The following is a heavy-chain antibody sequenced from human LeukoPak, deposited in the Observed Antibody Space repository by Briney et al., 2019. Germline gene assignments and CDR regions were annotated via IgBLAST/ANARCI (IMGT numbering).Heavy chain of an antibody. D-gene: IGHD2-15*01. Sequence: HTGGSLRLSCAASGFTVSSNYMSWVRQAPGKGLEWVSVLYSDGRTYYADSVKGRFTISRDTSKNTLYLQVNSLRAEDTAVYYCARGGGYYPIDYWGQGTLVTVSS. J-gene: IGHJ4*02. CDR2: LYSDGRT. V-gene: IGHV3-53*01. CDR1: GFTVSSNY. CDR3: ARGGGYYPIDY.